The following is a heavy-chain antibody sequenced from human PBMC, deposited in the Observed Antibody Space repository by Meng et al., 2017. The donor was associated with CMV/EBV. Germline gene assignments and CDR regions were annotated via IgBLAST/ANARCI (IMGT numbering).Heavy chain of an antibody. CDR1: GDTHSKYV. D-gene: IGHD6-13*01. J-gene: IGHJ1*01. Sequence: SVKVSCKASGDTHSKYVTSWVRQAPGQGVEWMGGIIPIFGTANYAQKFQGRVTITTDESTSTAYMELSSLRSEDTAVYYCAREAIYSSSYFQYWGQGTLVTVSS. V-gene: IGHV1-69*05. CDR2: IIPIFGTA. CDR3: AREAIYSSSYFQY.